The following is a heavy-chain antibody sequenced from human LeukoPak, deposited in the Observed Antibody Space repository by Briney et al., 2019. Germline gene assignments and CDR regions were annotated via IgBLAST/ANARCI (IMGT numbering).Heavy chain of an antibody. Sequence: KPSETLSLTCAVSGYSISSGYYWGWIRQPPGKGLEWIGSIYHSGSTYYNPSLKSRVTISVDTSKNQFSLKLSSVTAADTAVYYCARHPSYDFWSGYYLGYWGRGTLVTVSS. CDR3: ARHPSYDFWSGYYLGY. CDR2: IYHSGST. V-gene: IGHV4-38-2*01. J-gene: IGHJ4*02. D-gene: IGHD3-3*01. CDR1: GYSISSGYY.